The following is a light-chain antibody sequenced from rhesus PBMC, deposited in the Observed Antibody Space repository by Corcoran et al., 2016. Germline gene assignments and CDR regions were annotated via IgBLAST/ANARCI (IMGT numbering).Light chain of an antibody. J-gene: IGKJ4*01. V-gene: IGKV1-25*01. CDR1: QRISKY. Sequence: DIQMTQSPSSLSASVGDTVTITRQASQRISKYLAWYQQKPGNAPKLLSYDAATLQSGGPSRFSGNGSGTEFTLTISSLQPEDFASYYCQQHNSYPLTFGGGTKVEIK. CDR3: QQHNSYPLT. CDR2: DAA.